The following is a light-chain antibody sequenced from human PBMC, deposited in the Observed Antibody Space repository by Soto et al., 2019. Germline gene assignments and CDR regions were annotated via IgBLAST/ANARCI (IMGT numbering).Light chain of an antibody. V-gene: IGLV2-23*01. CDR1: NSDVGSHSF. J-gene: IGLJ3*02. CDR2: EAS. Sequence: QSALTQPASVSGSPGQSITISCTGNNSDVGSHSFVSWYQQYPGKAPKLLIYEASKRPSGLSNRFSGSKSGNTASLTISGLQAEDEADYYCCSLTNGATWVFGGGTKLTVL. CDR3: CSLTNGATWV.